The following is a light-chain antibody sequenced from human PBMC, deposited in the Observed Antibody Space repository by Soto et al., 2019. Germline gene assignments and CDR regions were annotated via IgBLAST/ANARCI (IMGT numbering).Light chain of an antibody. CDR3: SSYAGSTNLV. J-gene: IGLJ2*01. CDR1: SSDVGGYNY. Sequence: QSALTQPPSASGSPGQSVTISCTGTSSDVGGYNYVSWYQQHPGKAPKLIIYEVTKRPSGVPDRFSGSKSGNTASLTVSGLQAEDEADYYCSSYAGSTNLVFGGGTKVTVL. CDR2: EVT. V-gene: IGLV2-8*01.